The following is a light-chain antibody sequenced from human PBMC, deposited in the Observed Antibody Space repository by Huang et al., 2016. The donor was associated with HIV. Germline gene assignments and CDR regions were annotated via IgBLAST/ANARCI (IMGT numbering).Light chain of an antibody. CDR2: DAS. CDR1: QDISNY. CDR3: QQYDNVPYT. V-gene: IGKV1-33*01. J-gene: IGKJ2*01. Sequence: DIQMTQSPSSLSASVGYRVTITCQASQDISNYLNWYQQKPGKAPKLLIYDASNLETGGPSRFSGSGSGTDFTLTISSLQPEDIATYYCQQYDNVPYTFGQGTKLETK.